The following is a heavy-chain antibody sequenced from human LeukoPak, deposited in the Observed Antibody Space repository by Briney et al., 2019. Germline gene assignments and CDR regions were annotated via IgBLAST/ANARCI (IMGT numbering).Heavy chain of an antibody. CDR2: IYTGGTT. CDR1: GFTVSSSY. CDR3: ARLGETRWLHRFDY. Sequence: PGGSLRLSCAASGFTVSSSYMSWVRQAPGKGLDWVSVIYTGGTTFYVNSVKGRFTISRDNSKNTLYLQMNSLRAEDTAVYYCARLGETRWLHRFDYWGQGTLVTVSS. J-gene: IGHJ4*02. V-gene: IGHV3-53*01. D-gene: IGHD5-24*01.